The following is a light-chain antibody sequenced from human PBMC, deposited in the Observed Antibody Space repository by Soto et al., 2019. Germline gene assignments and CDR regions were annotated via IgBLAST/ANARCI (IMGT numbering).Light chain of an antibody. J-gene: IGLJ2*01. CDR3: SSYTSSSTPVV. CDR2: EVS. V-gene: IGLV2-14*01. Sequence: QSVLTQPPSASGTPGQRVTISCSGGSSNIGTNHVYWYQHLPGTAPKLMIYEVSNRPSGVSNRFSGSKSGNTASLTISGLQAEDEADYYCSSYTSSSTPVVFGGGTKLTVL. CDR1: SSNIGTNH.